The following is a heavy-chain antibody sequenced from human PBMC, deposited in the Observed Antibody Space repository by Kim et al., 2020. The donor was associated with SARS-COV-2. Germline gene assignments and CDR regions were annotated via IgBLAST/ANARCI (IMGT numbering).Heavy chain of an antibody. J-gene: IGHJ6*02. CDR1: GFTFSSYG. V-gene: IGHV3-33*01. D-gene: IGHD6-19*01. CDR3: ASEIEDYSGWYPKTPQLRDYYYGMDV. Sequence: GGSLRLSCAASGFTFSSYGMHWVRQAPGKGLEWVAVIWYDGSNKYYADSVKGRFTISRDNSKNTLYLQMNSLRAEDTAVYYCASEIEDYSGWYPKTPQLRDYYYGMDVWGQGTTVTVSS. CDR2: IWYDGSNK.